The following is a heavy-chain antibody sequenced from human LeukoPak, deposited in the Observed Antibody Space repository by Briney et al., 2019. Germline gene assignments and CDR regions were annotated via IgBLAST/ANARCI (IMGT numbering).Heavy chain of an antibody. CDR2: INPDSGYT. CDR3: ATDPRTTVFGTFRYYYMDV. D-gene: IGHD3-3*01. V-gene: IGHV1-2*02. Sequence: ASVKVSCKASGYTFTSYDINWVRQATGQGLEWMGWINPDSGYTNYAQKFQGRVTMTRDTSINTAYMELSRLTSDDTAVYYCATDPRTTVFGTFRYYYMDVWGEGTTVAVSS. J-gene: IGHJ6*03. CDR1: GYTFTSYD.